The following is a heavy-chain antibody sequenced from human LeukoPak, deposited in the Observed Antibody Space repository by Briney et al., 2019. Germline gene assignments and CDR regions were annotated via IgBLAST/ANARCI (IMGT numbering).Heavy chain of an antibody. CDR3: ARVLLVTTEDYFDY. V-gene: IGHV1-2*02. CDR1: GYTFTDYY. J-gene: IGHJ4*02. Sequence: ASVKVSCKASGYTFTDYYIHWVRQAPGQGLEWMAWMNPNSGGTSYAQKFQGRVTITRNTSISTAYMELSSLRSEDTAVYYCARVLLVTTEDYFDYWGQGTLVTVSS. CDR2: MNPNSGGT. D-gene: IGHD3-22*01.